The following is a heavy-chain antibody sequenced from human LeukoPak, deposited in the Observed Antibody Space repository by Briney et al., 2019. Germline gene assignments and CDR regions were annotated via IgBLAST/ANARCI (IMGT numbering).Heavy chain of an antibody. CDR3: AKEGRSLQTY. D-gene: IGHD5-24*01. J-gene: IGHJ4*02. CDR2: IKEDGTET. Sequence: GGSLRLSCAASGFKFSSNWMSWVRLAPGKGLEWVANIKEDGTETYYVDSVKGRFTISRDNAKNSLYLQMNSLRVEDTAVYYCAKEGRSLQTYWGQGTLVTVSS. V-gene: IGHV3-7*03. CDR1: GFKFSSNW.